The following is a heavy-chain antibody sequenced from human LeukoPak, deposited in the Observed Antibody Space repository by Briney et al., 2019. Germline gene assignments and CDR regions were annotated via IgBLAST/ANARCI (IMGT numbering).Heavy chain of an antibody. D-gene: IGHD3-3*01. CDR2: ITGSGGNT. CDR1: GFTFSSYA. Sequence: SGGSLRLSCAASGFTFSSYAMSWVRQARGKGLEWVSCITGSGGNTYYADCVEGRFTISRDNSKNTLYVQMNSLRAEDTAVYYCAKTVRSGQYLDAFDIWSQGTMVTVP. J-gene: IGHJ3*02. CDR3: AKTVRSGQYLDAFDI. V-gene: IGHV3-23*01.